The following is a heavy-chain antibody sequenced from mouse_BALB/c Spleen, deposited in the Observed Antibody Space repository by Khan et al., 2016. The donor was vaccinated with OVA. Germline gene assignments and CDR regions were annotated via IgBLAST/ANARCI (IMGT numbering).Heavy chain of an antibody. CDR1: GYSITSGYS. CDR3: AGGFPTY. J-gene: IGHJ3*01. Sequence: EVQLQESGPDLVKPSQSRSLTCTVTGYSITSGYSWHWIRQFPGNKLEWMGYIHYSGSTSYNPSLKSRISITRDTSKNQFFLQLNSVTTEDTATYYCAGGFPTYWGQGTLVTVSA. CDR2: IHYSGST. V-gene: IGHV3-1*02.